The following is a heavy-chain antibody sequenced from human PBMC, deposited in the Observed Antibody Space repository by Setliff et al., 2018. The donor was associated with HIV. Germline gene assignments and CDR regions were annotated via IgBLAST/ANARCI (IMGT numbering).Heavy chain of an antibody. Sequence: ASVKVSCKASGGTFSSYAISWVRQAPGQGLELMGGIIPIFGTANYAQKFQGRVTITTDESTSTAYMELSSLRSEDTAVYYCARCRGTRYFDWLPMDVWGQGTTVTVSS. D-gene: IGHD3-9*01. V-gene: IGHV1-69*05. J-gene: IGHJ6*02. CDR2: IIPIFGTA. CDR3: ARCRGTRYFDWLPMDV. CDR1: GGTFSSYA.